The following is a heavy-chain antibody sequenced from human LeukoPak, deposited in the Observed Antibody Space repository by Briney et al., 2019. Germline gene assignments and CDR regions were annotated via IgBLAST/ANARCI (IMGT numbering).Heavy chain of an antibody. D-gene: IGHD6-19*01. J-gene: IGHJ4*02. Sequence: GGSLRLSCAASGFTLSSFAMHWVRQAPGKGLEWVAIISYDGKNKYYADSVRGRFTISRDNSNNTVSLHMNSLRVEDTAVYYCARGPVSSGCLDFWGQGTPVTVSS. CDR1: GFTLSSFA. V-gene: IGHV3-30*04. CDR3: ARGPVSSGCLDF. CDR2: ISYDGKNK.